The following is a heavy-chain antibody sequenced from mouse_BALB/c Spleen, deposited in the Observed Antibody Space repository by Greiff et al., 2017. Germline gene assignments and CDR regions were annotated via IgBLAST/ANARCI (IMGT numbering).Heavy chain of an antibody. CDR1: GYTFTSYW. CDR2: INPSTGYT. J-gene: IGHJ4*01. Sequence: VQLQQSGAELAKPGASVKMSCKASGYTFTSYWMHWVKQRPGQGLEWIGYINPSTGYTEYNQKFKDKATLTADKSSSTAYMQLSSLTSEDSAVYYCARFITTVGDYWGQGTSVTVSS. CDR3: ARFITTVGDY. V-gene: IGHV1-7*01. D-gene: IGHD1-1*01.